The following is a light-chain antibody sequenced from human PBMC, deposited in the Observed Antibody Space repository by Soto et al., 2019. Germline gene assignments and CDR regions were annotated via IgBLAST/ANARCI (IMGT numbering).Light chain of an antibody. V-gene: IGKV3D-20*02. CDR3: QQRSNWPPA. Sequence: EIVLTQSPGTLSLSPGERATLSCRASQSVSSSYLAWYQQKPGQAPRLLIYGASSRATGIPDRFSGSGSGTDFTLTISRLEPEDFAVYYCQQRSNWPPAFXQGTKVDIK. J-gene: IGKJ1*01. CDR2: GAS. CDR1: QSVSSSY.